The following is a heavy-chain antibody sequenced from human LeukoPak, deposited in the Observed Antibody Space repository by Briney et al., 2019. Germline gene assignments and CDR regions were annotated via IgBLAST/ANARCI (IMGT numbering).Heavy chain of an antibody. CDR3: TKGESVGVGFGEFPLDF. J-gene: IGHJ4*02. CDR2: ISYDGSNK. CDR1: GFTFSNYA. Sequence: GGSLRLSCAASGFTFSNYAMDWVRQAPGKGLEWVAIISYDGSNKYYADSVKGRFAISRDNSKSTLYLQMNSLRVEDTAVYYCTKGESVGVGFGEFPLDFWGQGTLITVSS. V-gene: IGHV3-30-3*02. D-gene: IGHD3-10*01.